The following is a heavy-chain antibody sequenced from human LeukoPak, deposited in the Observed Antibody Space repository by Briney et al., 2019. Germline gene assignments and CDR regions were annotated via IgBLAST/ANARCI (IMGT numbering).Heavy chain of an antibody. CDR1: GFTFDDYG. V-gene: IGHV3-20*04. Sequence: PGGSLRLSCAASGFTFDDYGMSWVRQAPGKGLEWVSGINWNGGSTGYADSVKGRFTISRDNAKNSLCLQMNSLRAEDTALYYCARIIGYDFWSGNYYYMDVWGKGTTVTVSS. CDR2: INWNGGST. CDR3: ARIIGYDFWSGNYYYMDV. D-gene: IGHD3-3*01. J-gene: IGHJ6*03.